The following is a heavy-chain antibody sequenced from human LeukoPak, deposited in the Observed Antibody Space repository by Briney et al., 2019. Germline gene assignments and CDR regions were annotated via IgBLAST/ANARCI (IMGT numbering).Heavy chain of an antibody. CDR3: ARGGGLFVSAFDI. CDR1: GGSISSCY. D-gene: IGHD3-16*01. J-gene: IGHJ3*02. V-gene: IGHV4-59*12. CDR2: IYYSGST. Sequence: SETLSLTCTVSGGSISSCYWSWIRQPPGKGLEWIGYIYYSGSTNYNPSLKSRVTISVDTSKNQFSLKLSSVTAADTAVYYCARGGGLFVSAFDIWGQGTMVTVSS.